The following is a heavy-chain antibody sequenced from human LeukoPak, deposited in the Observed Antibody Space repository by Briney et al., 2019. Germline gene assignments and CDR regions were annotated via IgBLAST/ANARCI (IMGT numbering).Heavy chain of an antibody. CDR2: IWYDGSNK. D-gene: IGHD6-13*01. V-gene: IGHV3-33*01. CDR3: ARDHNEMSSSWSFDY. CDR1: GFTFSSYG. J-gene: IGHJ4*02. Sequence: PGGSLRLSCAASGFTFSSYGMHWVRQAPGKGLEWVAVIWYDGSNKYYADSVKGRFTISRDNSKNTLYLQMNSLRAEDTAVYYCARDHNEMSSSWSFDYWGQGTLVTVSS.